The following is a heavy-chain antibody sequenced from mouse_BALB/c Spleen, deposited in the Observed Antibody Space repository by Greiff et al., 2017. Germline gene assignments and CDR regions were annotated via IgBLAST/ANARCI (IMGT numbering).Heavy chain of an antibody. D-gene: IGHD1-2*01. V-gene: IGHV1-80*01. Sequence: VQLQQSGAELVRPGSSVKISCKASGYAFSSYWMNWVKQRPGQGLEWIGQIYPGDGDTNYNGKFKGKATLTADKSPSTAYMQLSSLTSEDSAVYFCARRGLLRRYYFDYWGQGTTLTVSS. CDR3: ARRGLLRRYYFDY. J-gene: IGHJ2*01. CDR1: GYAFSSYW. CDR2: IYPGDGDT.